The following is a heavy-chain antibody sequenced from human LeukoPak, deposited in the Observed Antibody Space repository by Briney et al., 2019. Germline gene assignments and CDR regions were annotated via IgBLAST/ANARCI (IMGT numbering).Heavy chain of an antibody. CDR1: GGSVTSTNW. Sequence: SETLSLTCGVAGGSVTSTNWWTWVRQPPGKGLEWIGVVHLDGRTNYNPSLKSRLTMSLDLSETHVSLKLTSVTAADTAVYYCAREGGFYRPLDYSGQGTLVTVSS. V-gene: IGHV4-4*02. CDR2: VHLDGRT. CDR3: AREGGFYRPLDY. J-gene: IGHJ4*02. D-gene: IGHD3-3*01.